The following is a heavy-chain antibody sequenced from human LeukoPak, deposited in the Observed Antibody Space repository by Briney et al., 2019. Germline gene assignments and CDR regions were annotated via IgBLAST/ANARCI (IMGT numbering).Heavy chain of an antibody. J-gene: IGHJ4*02. V-gene: IGHV4-59*01. CDR1: GGYISSYY. D-gene: IGHD3-22*01. CDR3: ARGGHSSGYYSLDY. Sequence: PSETLSLTCTVTGGYISSYYWSWIRQPPGKGLEWIGYIYYSGSTNYNPSLKSRVTISVDTSKNQFSLKLSSVTAADTAVYYCARGGHSSGYYSLDYWGQGTLVTVSS. CDR2: IYYSGST.